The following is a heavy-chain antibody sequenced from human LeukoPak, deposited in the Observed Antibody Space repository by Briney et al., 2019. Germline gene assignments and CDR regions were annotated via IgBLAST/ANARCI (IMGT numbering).Heavy chain of an antibody. CDR3: VKDRGGYTGFDY. V-gene: IGHV3-23*01. D-gene: IGHD5-12*01. CDR2: ISGSGGST. Sequence: GGSLRLSCAASGFTFSSYAMTWVRQAPEKGLEWVSAISGSGGSTYYADSVKGRFTISRDNSKSSLFLQMNSLRTEDTALYYCVKDRGGYTGFDYWGQGTPVTVSS. CDR1: GFTFSSYA. J-gene: IGHJ4*02.